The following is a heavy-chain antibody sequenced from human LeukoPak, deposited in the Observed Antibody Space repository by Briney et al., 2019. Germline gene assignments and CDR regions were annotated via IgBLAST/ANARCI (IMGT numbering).Heavy chain of an antibody. CDR2: ISWDGGST. CDR1: GFTFDDYA. CDR3: AKDVRSGSGWLFDH. Sequence: GGSLRLSCAASGFTFDDYAMHWVRQAPGKGLEWVSIISWDGGSTYYADSVKGRFTTSRDNSKNSLYLQMSSLRAEDTALYYCAKDVRSGSGWLFDHWGQGTLVTVSS. D-gene: IGHD3-10*01. J-gene: IGHJ4*02. V-gene: IGHV3-43D*03.